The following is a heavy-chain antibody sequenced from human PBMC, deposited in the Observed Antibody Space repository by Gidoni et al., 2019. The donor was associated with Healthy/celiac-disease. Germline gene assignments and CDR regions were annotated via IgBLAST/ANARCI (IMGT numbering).Heavy chain of an antibody. CDR2: IYYSGST. Sequence: QVQLQESGPGLVKPSETLSLTCTVSGGSISSYYWSWIRQPPGKGLEWIGYIYYSGSTNYNPSLKSRVTISVDTSKNQFSLKLSSVTAADTAVYYCARSQTYSSSGELGYYYYYYMDVWGKGTTVTVSS. V-gene: IGHV4-59*01. CDR3: ARSQTYSSSGELGYYYYYYMDV. J-gene: IGHJ6*03. D-gene: IGHD6-6*01. CDR1: GGSISSYY.